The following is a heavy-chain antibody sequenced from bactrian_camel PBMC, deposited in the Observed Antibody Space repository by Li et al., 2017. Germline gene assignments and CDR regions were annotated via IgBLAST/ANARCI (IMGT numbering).Heavy chain of an antibody. Sequence: HVQLVESGGGSVQAGGSLTLSCTASRYRLSSACVGWFRQAPGKEREGVGALWANGRSTWYPDSTKGRFTISQDKNMVYLQMNSLKPEDTAMYYCASAPDLSYGRLISGGLRPTSFTYWGRGTQVTVS. CDR1: RYRLSSAC. CDR3: ASAPDLSYGRLISGGLRPTSFTY. J-gene: IGHJ4*01. V-gene: IGHV3-3*01. D-gene: IGHD1*01. CDR2: LWANGRST.